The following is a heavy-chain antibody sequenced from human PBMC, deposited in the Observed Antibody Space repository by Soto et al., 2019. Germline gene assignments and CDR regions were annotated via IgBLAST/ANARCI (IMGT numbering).Heavy chain of an antibody. CDR2: IKQDGSEK. V-gene: IGHV3-7*05. D-gene: IGHD4-17*01. CDR3: AKSRTVFYALDA. CDR1: GFTCSTYW. Sequence: GGSLRLSCAASGFTCSTYWMSWVRQAPGKGLEWVANIKQDGSEKWYVDSVKGRFTVSRDNSKNTLYLQLNSLRADDSAVYYCAKSRTVFYALDAWGQGTAVTVSS. J-gene: IGHJ6*02.